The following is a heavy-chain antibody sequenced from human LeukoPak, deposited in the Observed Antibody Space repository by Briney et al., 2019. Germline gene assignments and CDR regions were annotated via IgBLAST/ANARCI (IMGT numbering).Heavy chain of an antibody. V-gene: IGHV3-30-3*01. CDR1: GFTFSSYA. CDR2: MSYDGSNK. J-gene: IGHJ4*02. Sequence: GGSLGLSCAASGFTFSSYAMHWVRQAPGKGLEWVAVMSYDGSNKYYADSVKGRFTISRDNAENSLYLQMNSLRVEDTAFYYCARDLAYSRLDYWGQGMLVTVSS. D-gene: IGHD5-18*01. CDR3: ARDLAYSRLDY.